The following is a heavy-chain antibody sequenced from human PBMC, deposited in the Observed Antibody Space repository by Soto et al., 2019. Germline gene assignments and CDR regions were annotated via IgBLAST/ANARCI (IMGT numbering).Heavy chain of an antibody. CDR1: GYTFTGYY. CDR3: ASFFYYCSPHWFHP. J-gene: IGHJ5*02. Sequence: AASVKVSCKASGYTFTGYYMHWVRQAPGQGLEWMGWINPNSGGTNYAQKFQGRVTMTRDTSISTAYMELSRLRSDDTAVYYCASFFYYCSPHWFHPSGPAPLFTVS. CDR2: INPNSGGT. V-gene: IGHV1-2*02. D-gene: IGHD6-13*01.